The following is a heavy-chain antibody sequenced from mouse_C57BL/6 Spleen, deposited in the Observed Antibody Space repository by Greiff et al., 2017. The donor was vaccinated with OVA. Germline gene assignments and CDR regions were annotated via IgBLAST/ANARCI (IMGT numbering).Heavy chain of an antibody. CDR2: ISSGGSYT. Sequence: EVKLEESGGDLVKPGGSLKLSCAASGFTFSSYGMSWVRQTPDKRLEWVATISSGGSYTYYPDSVKGRFPISRDNAKNTLYLHMSSLKSEDTALYYGARFNSLVRRRYYLDYWGQGTTLTGSS. CDR3: ARFNSLVRRRYYLDY. CDR1: GFTFSSYG. V-gene: IGHV5-6*02. D-gene: IGHD2-14*01. J-gene: IGHJ2*01.